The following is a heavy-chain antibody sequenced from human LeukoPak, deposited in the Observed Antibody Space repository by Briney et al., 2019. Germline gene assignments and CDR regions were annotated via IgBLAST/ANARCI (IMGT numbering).Heavy chain of an antibody. V-gene: IGHV1-69*10. J-gene: IGHJ3*02. CDR3: ARDGRYVGYGFKGFLGAFYI. D-gene: IGHD4-17*01. Sequence: GASVKVSCKASGGTDTSYAISWVRQAAGQGVEWRGGIIPIVGIAKYAKKFQGRVTITADESTSTAYIELSSLISEDTAVYYSARDGRYVGYGFKGFLGAFYIWGQVTMVTVSS. CDR1: GGTDTSYA. CDR2: IIPIVGIA.